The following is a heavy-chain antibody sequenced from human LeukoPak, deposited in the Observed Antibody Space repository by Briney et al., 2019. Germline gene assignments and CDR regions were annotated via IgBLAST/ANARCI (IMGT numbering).Heavy chain of an antibody. CDR3: ARADTATVPGSYYYYMDV. J-gene: IGHJ6*03. V-gene: IGHV4-4*07. CDR2: IYTSGST. CDR1: GGSISSYY. Sequence: PSETLSLTCTVSGGSISSYYWSWIRQPAGKGLEWIGRIYTSGSTNYNPSLKSRVTISVDKSKNQFSLKLSSETAADTAVYYCARADTATVPGSYYYYMDVWGKGTTVTVSS. D-gene: IGHD5-18*01.